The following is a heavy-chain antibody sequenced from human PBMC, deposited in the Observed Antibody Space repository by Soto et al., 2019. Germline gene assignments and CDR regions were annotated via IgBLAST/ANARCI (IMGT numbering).Heavy chain of an antibody. D-gene: IGHD6-6*01. J-gene: IGHJ4*02. CDR2: INPSGGST. CDR1: GYTLTSYY. Sequence: ASVKVSCKASGYTLTSYYMHWVLQAPGQGLEWMGLINPSGGSTSYAQKFQGRVTMTRDTSARTAYMDLSSLISEDTADYYGARDSSSSRSFDYWGQGAQGTVSS. V-gene: IGHV1-46*01. CDR3: ARDSSSSRSFDY.